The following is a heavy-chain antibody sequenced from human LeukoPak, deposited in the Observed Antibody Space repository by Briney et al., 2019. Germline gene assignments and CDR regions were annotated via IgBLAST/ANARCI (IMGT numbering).Heavy chain of an antibody. CDR1: GFTFSSHG. V-gene: IGHV3-30*02. J-gene: IGHJ4*02. D-gene: IGHD3-9*01. CDR3: AKGGKYDILTGYRRSRLLGDF. CDR2: ILSDGSNK. Sequence: GGSLRLSCAAPGFTFSSHGMHWVRQTPAKGLEGVAFILSDGSNKSYADSVKGRFILSRDNSKNTLCRQINILRPDSMVVSYCAKGGKYDILTGYRRSRLLGDFWGQGTLVTVSS.